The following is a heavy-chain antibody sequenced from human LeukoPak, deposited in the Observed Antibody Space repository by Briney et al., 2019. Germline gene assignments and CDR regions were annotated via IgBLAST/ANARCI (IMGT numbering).Heavy chain of an antibody. CDR1: GFTFSNYG. D-gene: IGHD1-20*01. V-gene: IGHV3-21*01. CDR2: ISTSSTYI. CDR3: ARDPPFIIGTTFFDY. J-gene: IGHJ4*02. Sequence: PGGSLRLSCAASGFTFSNYGIHWVRQAPGKGLEWVSSISTSSTYIYYADSVKGRFTISRDNAKNSLYLQMNSLRAEDTAVYYCARDPPFIIGTTFFDYWGQGTLVTVSS.